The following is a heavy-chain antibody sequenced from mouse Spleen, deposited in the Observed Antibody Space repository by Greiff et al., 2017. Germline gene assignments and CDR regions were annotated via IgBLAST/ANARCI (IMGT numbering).Heavy chain of an antibody. V-gene: IGHV1-52*01. CDR1: GYTFTSYW. Sequence: VKLQQPGAELVRPGSSVKLSCKASGYTFTSYWMHWVKQRPIQGLEWIGDIDPSDSETHYNQKFKDKATLTVDKSSSTAYMQLSSLTSEDSAVYYCARGGYYQFAYWGQGTLVTVSA. D-gene: IGHD2-3*01. J-gene: IGHJ3*01. CDR3: ARGGYYQFAY. CDR2: IDPSDSET.